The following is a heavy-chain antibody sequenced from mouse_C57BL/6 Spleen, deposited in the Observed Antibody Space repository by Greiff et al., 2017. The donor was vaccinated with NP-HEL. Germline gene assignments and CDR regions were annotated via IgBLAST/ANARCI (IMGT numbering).Heavy chain of an antibody. CDR1: GYTFTDYN. Sequence: VQLQQSGPELVKPGASVKIPCKASGYTFTDYNMDWVKQSHGKSLEWIGDINPNNGGTIYNQKFKGKATLTVDKSSSTAYMERRSLTSEDTAVYYCARWGDGGAWFAYWGQGTLVTVAA. J-gene: IGHJ3*01. CDR3: ARWGDGGAWFAY. CDR2: INPNNGGT. V-gene: IGHV1-18*01.